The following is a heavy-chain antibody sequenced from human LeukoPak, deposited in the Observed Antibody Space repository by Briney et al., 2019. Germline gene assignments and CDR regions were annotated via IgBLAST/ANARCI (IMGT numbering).Heavy chain of an antibody. CDR1: GGTFSSYA. CDR3: ARGGSGWYVDY. J-gene: IGHJ4*02. D-gene: IGHD6-19*01. V-gene: IGHV1-18*01. CDR2: ISAYNGNT. Sequence: RASVKVSCKASGGTFSSYAISWVRQAPGQGLEWMGWISAYNGNTNYAQKLQGRVTMTTDTSTSTAYMELRSLRSDDTAVYYCARGGSGWYVDYWGQGTLVTVSS.